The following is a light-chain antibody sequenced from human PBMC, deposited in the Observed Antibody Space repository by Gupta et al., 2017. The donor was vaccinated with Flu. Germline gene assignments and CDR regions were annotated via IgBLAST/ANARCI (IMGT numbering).Light chain of an antibody. J-gene: IGKJ1*01. CDR1: QNIITW. CDR2: RAC. CDR3: QQDNNYWT. V-gene: IGKV1-5*03. Sequence: DIQMTQSPSTLSASVGDTITITCRASQNIITWLAWYQQKPGKAPKLLMYRACKLINGVSSRFSGSGSGTEFTLTINHLQHDDFANYYCQQDNNYWTFGQGTKVEVK.